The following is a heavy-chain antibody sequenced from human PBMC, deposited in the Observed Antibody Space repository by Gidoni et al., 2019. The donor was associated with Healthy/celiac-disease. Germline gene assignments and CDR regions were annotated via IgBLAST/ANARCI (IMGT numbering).Heavy chain of an antibody. CDR2: TSYRSKWYN. CDR1: GDSVSSNSAA. D-gene: IGHD3-22*01. V-gene: IGHV6-1*01. J-gene: IGHJ5*02. Sequence: QVQLQQSGPGLVKPSQTLSLTCAISGDSVSSNSAACNWIRQSPSRGLEWLGRTSYRSKWYNDYAVSVKSRITINPDTAKNQFSLQLNSVTPEDTAVYYCARDRGYYDSSGYTVWFDPWGQGTLVTVSS. CDR3: ARDRGYYDSSGYTVWFDP.